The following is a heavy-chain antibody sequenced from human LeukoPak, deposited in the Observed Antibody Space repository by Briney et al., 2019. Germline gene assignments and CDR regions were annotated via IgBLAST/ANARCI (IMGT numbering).Heavy chain of an antibody. D-gene: IGHD3-10*02. V-gene: IGHV3-48*03. CDR1: GFTFSSYE. Sequence: GGSLRLSCAASGFTFSSYEMNWVRQAPGKGLEWVSYISSSSGNIYYADSVKGRFTISRDNAKTSLYLQMNSLRAEDTAVYYCAELGITMIGGVWGKGTTVTISS. CDR2: ISSSSGNI. J-gene: IGHJ6*04. CDR3: AELGITMIGGV.